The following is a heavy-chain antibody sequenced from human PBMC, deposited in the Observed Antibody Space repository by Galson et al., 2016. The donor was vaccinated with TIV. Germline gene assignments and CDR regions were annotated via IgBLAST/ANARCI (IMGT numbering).Heavy chain of an antibody. J-gene: IGHJ6*02. D-gene: IGHD5-18*01. V-gene: IGHV1-69*13. Sequence: SVKVSCKASGGTFITSVLHWLRQAPGQGLEWLGVINPLFGTANYAQTFQGRLTITADESTSTAYMALSSLRSEDTAVYYCAKDRNTAFDTHYSYYGLDLWGQGTTVIVSS. CDR1: GGTFITSV. CDR2: INPLFGTA. CDR3: AKDRNTAFDTHYSYYGLDL.